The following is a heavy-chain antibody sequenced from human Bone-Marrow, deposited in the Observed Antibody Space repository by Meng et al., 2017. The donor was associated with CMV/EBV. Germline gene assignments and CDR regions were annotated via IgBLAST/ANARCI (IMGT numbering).Heavy chain of an antibody. Sequence: QVQLVESXXGXVQPGXXLXXXXXXSGFTFSSYAMHWVRQAPGKGLEWVAVISYDGSNKYYADSVKGRFTISRDNSKNTLYLQMNSLRAEDTAVYYCARVHYYDSSGWGGYFDYWGQGTLGTVS. J-gene: IGHJ4*02. CDR3: ARVHYYDSSGWGGYFDY. CDR1: GFTFSSYA. CDR2: ISYDGSNK. V-gene: IGHV3-30-3*01. D-gene: IGHD3-22*01.